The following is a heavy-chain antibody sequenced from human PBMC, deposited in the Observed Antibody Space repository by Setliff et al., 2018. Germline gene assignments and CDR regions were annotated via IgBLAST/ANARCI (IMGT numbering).Heavy chain of an antibody. CDR3: AKVRLDNVAYYYYYYMDV. CDR2: IRYDGSNK. J-gene: IGHJ6*03. CDR1: GFTFSSYG. D-gene: IGHD2-2*03. V-gene: IGHV3-30*02. Sequence: PGGSLRLSCAASGFTFSSYGMHWVRQAPGKGLEWVAFIRYDGSNKYYADSVKGRFTISRDNSENTLYLQMNSLRAEDTAIYYCAKVRLDNVAYYYYYYMDVWAKGTTVTVS.